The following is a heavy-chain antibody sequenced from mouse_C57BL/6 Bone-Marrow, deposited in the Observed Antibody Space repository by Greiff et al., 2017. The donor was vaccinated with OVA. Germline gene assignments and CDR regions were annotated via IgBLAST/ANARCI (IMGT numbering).Heavy chain of an antibody. J-gene: IGHJ3*01. D-gene: IGHD2-3*01. CDR1: GFSLTSYG. V-gene: IGHV2-2*01. CDR2: IWSGGST. CDR3: ARGSYDGYWFAY. Sequence: VQLQESGPGLVQPSQSLSITCTVSGFSLTSYGVHWVRQSPGKGLEWLGVIWSGGSTDYNAAFISRLSISKDNSKSQVFFKMNSLQADDTAIYYCARGSYDGYWFAYWGQGTLVTVSA.